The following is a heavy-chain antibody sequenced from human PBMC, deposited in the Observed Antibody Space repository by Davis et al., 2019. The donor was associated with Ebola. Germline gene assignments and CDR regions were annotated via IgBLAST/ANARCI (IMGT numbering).Heavy chain of an antibody. Sequence: PGGSLRLSCAASGFTFSSYSMNWVRQAPGKGLEWVSSISSSSSYIYYADSVKGRFTISRDNAKNSLYLQMNSLRAEDTAVYYCARDREIVVVTALIDYWGQGTLVTVSS. CDR2: ISSSSSYI. J-gene: IGHJ4*02. V-gene: IGHV3-21*01. CDR3: ARDREIVVVTALIDY. CDR1: GFTFSSYS. D-gene: IGHD2-21*02.